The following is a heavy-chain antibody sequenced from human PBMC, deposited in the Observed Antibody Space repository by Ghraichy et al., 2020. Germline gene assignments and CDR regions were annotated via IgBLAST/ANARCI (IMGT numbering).Heavy chain of an antibody. D-gene: IGHD3-9*01. CDR1: GFSLTTSGVG. J-gene: IGHJ4*02. CDR2: FYYNDDK. CDR3: AHKSSTGYYAYYFDY. Sequence: GPTLVKPTQTLTLTCTFSGFSLTTSGVGVAWIRQPPGKALEWLALFYYNDDKRYSPSLKNRLTISKDTSKNQVVLTMTNMDPMDTATYYCAHKSSTGYYAYYFDYWGQGTLVTVSS. V-gene: IGHV2-5*01.